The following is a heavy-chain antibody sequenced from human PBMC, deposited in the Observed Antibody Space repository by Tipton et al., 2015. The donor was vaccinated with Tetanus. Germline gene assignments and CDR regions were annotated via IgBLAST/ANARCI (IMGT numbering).Heavy chain of an antibody. J-gene: IGHJ4*02. CDR3: ARDHTFTVSQSRGGLDY. CDR2: IWNDGSNT. V-gene: IGHV3-33*01. D-gene: IGHD3-22*01. Sequence: SGFSFSSYGMHWVRQAPGKGLEWVALIWNDGSNTYYADSVKGRFTISRDNSKNTLYLQMSSLRDEDTALYFCARDHTFTVSQSRGGLDYWGQGTLVTVSS. CDR1: GFSFSSYG.